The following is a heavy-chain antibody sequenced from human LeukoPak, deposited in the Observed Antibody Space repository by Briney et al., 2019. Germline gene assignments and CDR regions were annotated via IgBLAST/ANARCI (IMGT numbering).Heavy chain of an antibody. CDR3: ARLWPSRSAGGFDY. CDR1: GGSISSSSYY. D-gene: IGHD3-10*01. J-gene: IGHJ4*02. Sequence: PSETLSLTCTVSGGSISSSSYYWGWIRQPPGKGLEWIGSIYYRGSTYYNPSLKSRVTISVDTSKNQFSLKLSSVTAADTAVYYCARLWPSRSAGGFDYWGQGTLVTVSS. V-gene: IGHV4-39*07. CDR2: IYYRGST.